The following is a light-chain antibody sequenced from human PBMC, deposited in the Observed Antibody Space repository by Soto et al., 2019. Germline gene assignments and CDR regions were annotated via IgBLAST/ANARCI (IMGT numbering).Light chain of an antibody. CDR2: WAS. V-gene: IGKV4-1*01. CDR3: QQSYSTLLT. CDR1: QSVLDTSNNVNY. J-gene: IGKJ4*01. Sequence: DIVMTQSPDSLAVSLGERATINCKSNQSVLDTSNNVNYLAWYQQKPGQPPKLLIYWASTRESGVPDRFSGSGSGTDFTLTISSLQAEDVAVYYCQQSYSTLLTFGGGTKVEIK.